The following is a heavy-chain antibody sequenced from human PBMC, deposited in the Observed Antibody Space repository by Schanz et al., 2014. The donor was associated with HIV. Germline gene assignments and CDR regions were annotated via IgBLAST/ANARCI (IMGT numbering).Heavy chain of an antibody. D-gene: IGHD3-10*01. Sequence: EVQLVESGGGLVQPGGSLTLSCAASGFSFSDYWMHWVRQVPGKGLLWVSRMNNDVSSRLYADSVKGRFTISRDNSKNTLYLQMNSLRAEDTAVYYCARPWPRGVLRGSPGYFDYWGQGTLVTVSS. J-gene: IGHJ4*02. CDR3: ARPWPRGVLRGSPGYFDY. V-gene: IGHV3-74*01. CDR2: MNNDVSSR. CDR1: GFSFSDYW.